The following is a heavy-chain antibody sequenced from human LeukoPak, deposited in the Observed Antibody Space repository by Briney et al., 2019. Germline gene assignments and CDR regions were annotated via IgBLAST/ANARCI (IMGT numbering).Heavy chain of an antibody. CDR1: GFTFSSYA. CDR2: ISGSGGST. Sequence: GRSLRLSCAASGFTFSSYAMSWVRQAPGKGLEWVSAISGSGGSTYYADSVKGRFTISRDNSKNTLYLQMNSLRAEDTAVYYCAKGFRYSSSSYFDYWGQGTLVTVSS. V-gene: IGHV3-23*01. CDR3: AKGFRYSSSSYFDY. D-gene: IGHD6-6*01. J-gene: IGHJ4*02.